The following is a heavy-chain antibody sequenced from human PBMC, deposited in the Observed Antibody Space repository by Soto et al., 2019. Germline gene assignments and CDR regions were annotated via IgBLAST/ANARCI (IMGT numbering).Heavy chain of an antibody. CDR3: TRDLTQVVYVENYFDY. CDR1: GYTFDTYG. V-gene: IGHV1-18*01. J-gene: IGHJ4*02. Sequence: GQLVQSGSEVKKPGASVKVSCRASGYTFDTYGISWVRQAPGQGLEWVGWISAYNGNTNYEQKFQGRVTLTADTSTSTAYMELMSLRSDDTAVYYCTRDLTQVVYVENYFDYWSQGTLVTVSS. CDR2: ISAYNGNT. D-gene: IGHD2-8*02.